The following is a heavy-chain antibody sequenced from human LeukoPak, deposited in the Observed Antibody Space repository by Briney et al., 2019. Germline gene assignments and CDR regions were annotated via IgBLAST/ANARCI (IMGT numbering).Heavy chain of an antibody. CDR2: ISDSGSDT. V-gene: IGHV3-23*01. Sequence: GGSLRLSCAVSGFTFSSYGMSWVRQAPGKGLEWVSAISDSGSDTYYADSVKGRFAISKDNSKNTLYLRMNSLRADDTAVYYCAKRVPYSSSSVYFDYWGQGTLVTVSS. J-gene: IGHJ4*02. CDR1: GFTFSSYG. CDR3: AKRVPYSSSSVYFDY. D-gene: IGHD6-6*01.